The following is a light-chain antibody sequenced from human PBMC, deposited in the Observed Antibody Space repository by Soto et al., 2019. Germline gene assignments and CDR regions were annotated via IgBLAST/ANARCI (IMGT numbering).Light chain of an antibody. CDR1: QDISDS. J-gene: IGKJ4*01. CDR3: QQYDDRPLT. CDR2: TAS. Sequence: DIQVTQSPSSLSASVGDRVTITCQARQDISDSLNWYQQKPGKAPKLVIYTASNLETGVPSRFSGSGSGTHFAFTISSLQPEDIATYYCQQYDDRPLTFGGGTKV. V-gene: IGKV1-33*01.